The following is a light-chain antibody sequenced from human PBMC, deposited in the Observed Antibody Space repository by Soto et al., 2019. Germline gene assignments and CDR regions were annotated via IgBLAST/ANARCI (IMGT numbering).Light chain of an antibody. V-gene: IGKV3-20*01. Sequence: EIVLTQSPCTLSLSPGERATLSCRASQSVSSSYLAWYQQKPGQAPRLLIYGASSRATGIPDRFSGSGSGTDFTLTISRLEPEDFAVYYCQQYGSSLFTFGQGTRWRL. CDR2: GAS. J-gene: IGKJ5*01. CDR3: QQYGSSLFT. CDR1: QSVSSSY.